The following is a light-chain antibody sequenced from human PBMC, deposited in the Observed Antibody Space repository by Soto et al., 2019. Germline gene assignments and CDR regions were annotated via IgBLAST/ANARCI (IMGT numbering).Light chain of an antibody. CDR3: QQYNNWPPKKT. CDR1: QSVSSN. CDR2: GAS. J-gene: IGKJ1*01. V-gene: IGKV3-15*01. Sequence: EIVLIQSAATLSVSPGERATLSCRASQSVSSNLAWYQQKPGQAPRLLIYGASTRATGIPARFSGSGSGTEFTLTISSLQSEDLATYYCQQYNNWPPKKTFGQGTKVDIK.